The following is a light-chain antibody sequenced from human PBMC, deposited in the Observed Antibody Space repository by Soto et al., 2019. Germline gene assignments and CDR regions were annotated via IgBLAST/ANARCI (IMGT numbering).Light chain of an antibody. CDR3: TSYVGTNSYV. J-gene: IGLJ1*01. CDR1: SSDVGGYNY. Sequence: QSVLTQPPSASGSPGQSVTISCTGTSSDVGGYNYVSWYQHHPGKAPKLIIYEVYKRPSGVPDRFSGSKSGNTAALTVSGIQAEDEADYYCTSYVGTNSYVFGTGTKLTVL. CDR2: EVY. V-gene: IGLV2-8*01.